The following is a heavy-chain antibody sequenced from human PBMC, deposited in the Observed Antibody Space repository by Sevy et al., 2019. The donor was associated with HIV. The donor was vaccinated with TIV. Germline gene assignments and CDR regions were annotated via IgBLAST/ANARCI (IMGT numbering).Heavy chain of an antibody. D-gene: IGHD2-21*01. CDR2: ISGSGGST. J-gene: IGHJ3*02. V-gene: IGHV3-23*01. CDR3: AKDFKSHRSDVFDI. CDR1: GFTFSSYA. Sequence: GGSLRLSCAASGFTFSSYAMNWVRQAPGKGLEWVSTISGSGGSTYYADSVKGRFTISRDNSKNTLYLQMNSLRADDTAIYYYAKDFKSHRSDVFDIWGQGTMVTVSS.